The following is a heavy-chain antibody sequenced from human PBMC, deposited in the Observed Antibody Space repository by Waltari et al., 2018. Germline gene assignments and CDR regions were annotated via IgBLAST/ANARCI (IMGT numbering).Heavy chain of an antibody. V-gene: IGHV3-53*01. CDR3: ARAGLGSPSQWLQLFDS. CDR2: IHAGGNT. CDR1: GFRVSYNY. J-gene: IGHJ4*02. D-gene: IGHD5-12*01. Sequence: EEQLVESGGGLIQPGGSLRLSCEASGFRVSYNYMSWVRQAPGKGLEWVSVIHAGGNTYYGDSVKGRFNISRDISKNTLYLQMNSLTVEDSAMYYCARAGLGSPSQWLQLFDSWGRGTLVTVSA.